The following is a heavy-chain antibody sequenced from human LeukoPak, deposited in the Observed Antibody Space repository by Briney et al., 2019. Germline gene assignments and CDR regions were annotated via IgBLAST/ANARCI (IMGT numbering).Heavy chain of an antibody. J-gene: IGHJ4*02. Sequence: ASVKVSCKAFGYTFTGYWMHWVRQAPGQGPEWMGVISPSGSSTIYAQKFQGRVTITADESTSTAYMELSSLRSGDTAVYYCAIRPPLYYDSDFDYWGQGTLVTVSS. CDR2: ISPSGSST. CDR1: GYTFTGYW. V-gene: IGHV1-46*01. CDR3: AIRPPLYYDSDFDY. D-gene: IGHD3-22*01.